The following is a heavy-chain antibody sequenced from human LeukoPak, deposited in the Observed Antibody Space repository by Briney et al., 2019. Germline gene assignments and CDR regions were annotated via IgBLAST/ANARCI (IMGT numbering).Heavy chain of an antibody. J-gene: IGHJ4*02. D-gene: IGHD6-19*01. V-gene: IGHV3-43*01. CDR2: ISWDGGST. Sequence: GGSLRLSCAASGFTFDDYTMHWVHQAPGKGLEWVSLISWDGGSTYHADSVKGRFTISRDNAKNSLYLQMNSLRAEDTAVYYCAKDRYSSSSAGVVYWGQGTLVTVSS. CDR1: GFTFDDYT. CDR3: AKDRYSSSSAGVVY.